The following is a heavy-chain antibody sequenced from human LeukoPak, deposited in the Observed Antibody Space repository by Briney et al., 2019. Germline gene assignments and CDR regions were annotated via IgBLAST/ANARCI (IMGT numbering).Heavy chain of an antibody. Sequence: GGSLRLSCAASGFTVSSNYMSWVRQAPGKGLEWVSVIYSGGSTYYADSVKGRFTFSRDNSKNTLYLQMNSLRAEDTAVYYCARAGAVEVFDYWGQGTLVTVSS. CDR2: IYSGGST. CDR1: GFTVSSNY. J-gene: IGHJ4*02. CDR3: ARAGAVEVFDY. D-gene: IGHD6-19*01. V-gene: IGHV3-53*01.